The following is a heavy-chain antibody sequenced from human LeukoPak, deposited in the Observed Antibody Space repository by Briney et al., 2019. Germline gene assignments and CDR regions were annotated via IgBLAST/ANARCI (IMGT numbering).Heavy chain of an antibody. Sequence: GGSLRLSCAASGFTFSSYGMSWVRQAPGKGLEWVSGISGSGGSTYYADSVKGRFTISRDNSKNTLYLQMNSLRAEDTAIYYCATSLQGLLGYWGQGTLVTVFS. V-gene: IGHV3-23*01. CDR2: ISGSGGST. CDR1: GFTFSSYG. CDR3: ATSLQGLLGY. J-gene: IGHJ4*02. D-gene: IGHD1-26*01.